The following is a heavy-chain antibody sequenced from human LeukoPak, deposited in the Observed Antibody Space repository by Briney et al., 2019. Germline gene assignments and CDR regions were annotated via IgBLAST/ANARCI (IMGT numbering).Heavy chain of an antibody. CDR2: INPSGGST. V-gene: IGHV1-46*01. CDR3: ARGGRGVAGIVVVAAHFDY. CDR1: GYTLTSYY. D-gene: IGHD2-15*01. J-gene: IGHJ4*02. Sequence: ASVKVSCKTSGYTLTSYYMHWVRQAPGQGLKWMGVINPSGGSTNYAQKFQGRVTMTRDTSTSTVYMELSSLRSEDTAVYYCARGGRGVAGIVVVAAHFDYWGQGTLVTVSS.